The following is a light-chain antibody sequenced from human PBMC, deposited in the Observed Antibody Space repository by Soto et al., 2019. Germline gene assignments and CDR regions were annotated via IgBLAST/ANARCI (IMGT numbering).Light chain of an antibody. CDR1: QSVSRY. CDR2: DTS. J-gene: IGKJ1*01. CDR3: QQCSNWPTT. V-gene: IGKV3-11*01. Sequence: EVGRTETECTLCLSPGERATLSCRASQSVSRYLAWYQLTNGKAPRIPIYDTSNRATGIPARFSGMGSGTDCTLTVSSLETEDFSVDSGQQCSNWPTTSGQGTKE.